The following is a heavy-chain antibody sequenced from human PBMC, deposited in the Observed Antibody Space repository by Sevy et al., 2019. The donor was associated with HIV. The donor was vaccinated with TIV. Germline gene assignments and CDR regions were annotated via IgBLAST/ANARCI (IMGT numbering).Heavy chain of an antibody. CDR2: IYSGGNT. D-gene: IGHD4-17*01. J-gene: IGHJ4*02. CDR3: AREYHGDYLYYFDS. CDR1: GFTVSTNY. Sequence: GGSLRLSCAASGFTVSTNYMSWVRQAPGKGLEWVSVIYSGGNTCYADSVKGRFTISRDKSKNTLYLQMNTLTPEDTAMYYCAREYHGDYLYYFDSWGQGTLVTVSS. V-gene: IGHV3-53*01.